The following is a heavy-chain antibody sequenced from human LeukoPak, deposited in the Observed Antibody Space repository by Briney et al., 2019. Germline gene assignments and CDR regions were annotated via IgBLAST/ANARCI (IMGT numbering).Heavy chain of an antibody. V-gene: IGHV1-2*02. CDR2: MNPKSGGT. J-gene: IGHJ3*01. CDR1: GDTFSGYY. Sequence: ASVKVSCKASGDTFSGYYVHWVRQAPGQGLEWMGWMNPKSGGTNYAQKFQGRVTMTGEMSISTAYMELSRLRSDDTAVYYCAEMADGAFGVWGQGTMVTVSS. CDR3: AEMADGAFGV. D-gene: IGHD2-8*01.